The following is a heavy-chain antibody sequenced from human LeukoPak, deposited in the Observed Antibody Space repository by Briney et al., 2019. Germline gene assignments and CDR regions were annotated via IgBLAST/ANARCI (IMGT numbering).Heavy chain of an antibody. J-gene: IGHJ5*02. Sequence: GGSLRLSCAASGFTFSRNGMTWVRQAPGKGLEWVSAISGSGGSTYYADSVKGRFTISRDNSKNTLYLQMNSLRAEDTAVYYCAKRVFGSSFDPWGQGTLVTVSS. CDR1: GFTFSRNG. D-gene: IGHD3-16*01. CDR2: ISGSGGST. V-gene: IGHV3-23*01. CDR3: AKRVFGSSFDP.